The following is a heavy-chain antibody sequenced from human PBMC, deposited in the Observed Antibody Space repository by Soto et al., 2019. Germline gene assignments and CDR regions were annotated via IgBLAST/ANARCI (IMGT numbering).Heavy chain of an antibody. D-gene: IGHD5-18*01. Sequence: QVQLVESGGGVVQPGRSLRLSCAASGFTFSSYGMHWVRQAPGKGLEWVAVISYDGSNKYYADSVKGRFTISRDNSKNTLYLQMNSLRAEDTAVYYCAKDPRGYSYVVYWGQGTLVTVSS. CDR2: ISYDGSNK. CDR1: GFTFSSYG. CDR3: AKDPRGYSYVVY. V-gene: IGHV3-30*18. J-gene: IGHJ4*02.